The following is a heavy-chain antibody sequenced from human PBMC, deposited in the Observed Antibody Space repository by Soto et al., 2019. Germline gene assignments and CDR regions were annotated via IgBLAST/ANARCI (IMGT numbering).Heavy chain of an antibody. D-gene: IGHD2-15*01. CDR2: ISSSSSTI. V-gene: IGHV3-48*01. Sequence: GGSLRLSCAASGLTFSSYSMNWVRQAPGKGLEWVSYISSSSSTIYYADSVKGRFTVSRDDSKNTAYLQMNSLKTEDTAVYYCTRSPQDPDYWGQGTLVTVSS. CDR3: TRSPQDPDY. J-gene: IGHJ4*02. CDR1: GLTFSSYS.